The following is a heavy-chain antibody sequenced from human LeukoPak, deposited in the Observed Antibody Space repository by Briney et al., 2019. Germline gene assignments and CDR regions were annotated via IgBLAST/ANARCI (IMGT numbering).Heavy chain of an antibody. D-gene: IGHD4-23*01. Sequence: SETLSLTCTVSGGSISSYYWSWIRQPPGKGLEWIGYIYYRGSTNHNPSLKSRVTISVDTSKNQFSLKLSSVTAADTAVYYCARDGATVVTPPNGMDVWGQGTTVTVSS. V-gene: IGHV4-59*01. CDR1: GGSISSYY. J-gene: IGHJ6*02. CDR2: IYYRGST. CDR3: ARDGATVVTPPNGMDV.